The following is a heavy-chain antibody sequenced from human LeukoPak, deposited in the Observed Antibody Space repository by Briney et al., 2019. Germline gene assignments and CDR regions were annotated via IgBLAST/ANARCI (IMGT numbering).Heavy chain of an antibody. CDR3: ARENAGDRWFDP. J-gene: IGHJ5*02. V-gene: IGHV3-74*01. Sequence: GGSLRLSCAASGFTFSSYWMHWVRQAPGKGLVWVSRINSDGSSTNYADSVKGRFTISRDNAKNTLYLQMNSLRAEDTAVYYCARENAGDRWFDPWGQGTLVTVPS. CDR2: INSDGSST. CDR1: GFTFSSYW. D-gene: IGHD2-21*02.